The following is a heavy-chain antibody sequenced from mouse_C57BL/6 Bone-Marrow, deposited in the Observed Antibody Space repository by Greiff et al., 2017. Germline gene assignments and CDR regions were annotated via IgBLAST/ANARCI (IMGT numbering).Heavy chain of an antibody. J-gene: IGHJ3*01. Sequence: VQLQQPGAELVKPGASVKLSCKASGYTFTSYWMHWVKQRPGRGLAWIGRIDPNSGGTKYNEKFKSKATLTVAKPSSTAFMQLRSLTSEDSAVYYCARCYSGSSYGLAYWGQGTLVTVSA. CDR1: GYTFTSYW. CDR3: ARCYSGSSYGLAY. D-gene: IGHD1-1*01. CDR2: IDPNSGGT. V-gene: IGHV1-72*01.